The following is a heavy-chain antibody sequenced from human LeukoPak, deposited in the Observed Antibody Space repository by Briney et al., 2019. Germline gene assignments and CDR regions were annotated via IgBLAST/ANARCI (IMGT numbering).Heavy chain of an antibody. CDR1: GYTPTELA. CDR2: FDPEDGET. D-gene: IGHD3-10*01. Sequence: ASVKVSCKVSGYTPTELAIHWVRQAPGKGLEWMGGFDPEDGETIYAQKFQGRVTMTEDTNTDTAHMELSSLTSEDTAVYFCATMAGTYHLHWGQGTLVTVSS. CDR3: ATMAGTYHLH. V-gene: IGHV1-24*01. J-gene: IGHJ4*02.